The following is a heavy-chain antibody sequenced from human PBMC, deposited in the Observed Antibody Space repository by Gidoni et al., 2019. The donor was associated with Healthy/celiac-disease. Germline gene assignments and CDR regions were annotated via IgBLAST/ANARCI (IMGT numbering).Heavy chain of an antibody. J-gene: IGHJ6*02. CDR3: ARDPPGWPHYYYGMDV. Sequence: EVQLVESGGGLVQPGGSLRLSCAASGFTFSSYWMSWVRQAPGKGLEWVANIKQDGSEKYYVDSVKGRFTISRDNAKNSLYLQMNSLRAEDTAVYYCARDPPGWPHYYYGMDVWGQGTTVTVSS. CDR1: GFTFSSYW. V-gene: IGHV3-7*01. CDR2: IKQDGSEK. D-gene: IGHD2-15*01.